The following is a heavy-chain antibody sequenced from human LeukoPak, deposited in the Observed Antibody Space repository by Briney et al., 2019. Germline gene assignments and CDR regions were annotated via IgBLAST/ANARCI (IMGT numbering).Heavy chain of an antibody. J-gene: IGHJ5*02. CDR3: ARGLVVPAVLPP. CDR1: GGSFSGYY. CDR2: INHSGST. Sequence: SETLSLTCAVYGGSFSGYYWSWIRQPPGKGLEWIGEINHSGSTNYNLSLKSRVTISVDTSKNQFSLKLSSVTAADTAVYYCARGLVVPAVLPPWGQGTLVTVSS. V-gene: IGHV4-34*01. D-gene: IGHD2-2*01.